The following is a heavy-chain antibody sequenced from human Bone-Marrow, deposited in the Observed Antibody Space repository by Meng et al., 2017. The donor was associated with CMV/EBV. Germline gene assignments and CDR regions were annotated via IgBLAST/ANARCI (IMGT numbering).Heavy chain of an antibody. J-gene: IGHJ6*02. CDR2: IKQDGSEK. V-gene: IGHV3-7*01. D-gene: IGHD2-8*01. CDR1: GFTFRDYW. Sequence: GGSLRLSCAASGFTFRDYWMSWVRQAPGKGPEWVASIKQDGSEKYCVDSLKGRFTVSRDNARNALYLQMNSLRAEDAAIYYCARDREVQSDGVVFPYYYYGMDVWGQGTTVTVSS. CDR3: ARDREVQSDGVVFPYYYYGMDV.